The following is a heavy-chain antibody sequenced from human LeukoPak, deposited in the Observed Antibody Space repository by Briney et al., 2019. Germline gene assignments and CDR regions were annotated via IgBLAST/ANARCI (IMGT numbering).Heavy chain of an antibody. CDR2: INPNSGGT. Sequence: ASVKVSCKASGYTFTGYYMHWVRQAPGQGLEWMGWINPNSGGTNYAQKFQGRVTMTRDTSISTAYMELSRLRSDDTAVYYCARVSDSGYDNNWFDPWGQGTLVTVSS. CDR1: GYTFTGYY. CDR3: ARVSDSGYDNNWFDP. D-gene: IGHD5-12*01. J-gene: IGHJ5*02. V-gene: IGHV1-2*02.